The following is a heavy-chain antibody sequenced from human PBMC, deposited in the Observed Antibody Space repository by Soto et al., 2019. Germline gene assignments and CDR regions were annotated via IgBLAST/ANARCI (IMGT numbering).Heavy chain of an antibody. D-gene: IGHD3-9*01. Sequence: GGSLRLSCAASEFTVSSNYMSWVRQAPGKGLEWVSVIYSGGSTYYADSVKGRFTISRDNSKNTLYLQMNSLRAEDTAVYYCARVEPYYDILTGYSNGWYFDYWGQGTLVTVSS. J-gene: IGHJ4*02. CDR2: IYSGGST. CDR1: EFTVSSNY. V-gene: IGHV3-66*01. CDR3: ARVEPYYDILTGYSNGWYFDY.